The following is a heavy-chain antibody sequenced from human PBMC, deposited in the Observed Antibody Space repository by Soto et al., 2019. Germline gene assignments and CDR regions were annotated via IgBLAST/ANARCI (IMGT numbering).Heavy chain of an antibody. D-gene: IGHD6-19*01. CDR3: ARAGGWYGKCYVDC. CDR2: IYAVGRT. J-gene: IGHJ4*02. CDR1: GFIVSSSY. V-gene: IGHV3-53*02. Sequence: DVQLVETGGGLIQPGRSLRLSCAASGFIVSSSYMTWVRQAPGKGLEWVSVIYAVGRTYYADSVKGRCPISRDNSKNTWYLQMNSLSAEDAAVYYCARAGGWYGKCYVDCWGQGTLVTVSS.